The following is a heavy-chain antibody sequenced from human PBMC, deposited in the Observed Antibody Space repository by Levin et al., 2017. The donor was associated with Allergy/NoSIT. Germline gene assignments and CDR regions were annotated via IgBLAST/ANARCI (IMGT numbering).Heavy chain of an antibody. Sequence: GGSLRLSCAASGFPFSGYTMSWVRQAPGKGLEWVSAISGSGRGGSTYYAESVKGRFTISRDNSKNTLYLQMNSLRAADTAVYYCAKSPSKFGEVLRYFDYWGQGNLVTVSS. J-gene: IGHJ4*02. CDR2: ISGSGRGGST. D-gene: IGHD3-10*01. CDR1: GFPFSGYT. V-gene: IGHV3-23*01. CDR3: AKSPSKFGEVLRYFDY.